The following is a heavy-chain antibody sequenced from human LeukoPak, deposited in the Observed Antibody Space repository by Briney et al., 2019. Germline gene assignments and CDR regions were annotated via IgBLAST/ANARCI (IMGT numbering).Heavy chain of an antibody. CDR1: GYTFTSYG. Sequence: ASVKVSCKDSGYTFTSYGISWVRQAPGQGLEWMGIISPSGGSTSYAQKFQGRVTMTRDTSTSTVYMELRSLRSEDTAVYYCARTYGDYPNYYFDYWGQGTLVTVSS. J-gene: IGHJ4*02. CDR3: ARTYGDYPNYYFDY. CDR2: ISPSGGST. V-gene: IGHV1-46*01. D-gene: IGHD4-17*01.